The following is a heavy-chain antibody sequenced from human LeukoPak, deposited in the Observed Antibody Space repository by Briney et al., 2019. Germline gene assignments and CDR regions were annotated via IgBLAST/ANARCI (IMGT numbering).Heavy chain of an antibody. J-gene: IGHJ4*02. Sequence: GGSLRLSCAASGFTFSSSAMSWVRQAPGKGLEWVSAISGSGGSTYYADSVKGRFTISRDNSKNTLYLQMNSLRAEDTAVYYCAKKPPQIGYSKNGPFDYWGQGTLVTVSS. CDR2: ISGSGGST. D-gene: IGHD6-13*01. CDR1: GFTFSSSA. CDR3: AKKPPQIGYSKNGPFDY. V-gene: IGHV3-23*01.